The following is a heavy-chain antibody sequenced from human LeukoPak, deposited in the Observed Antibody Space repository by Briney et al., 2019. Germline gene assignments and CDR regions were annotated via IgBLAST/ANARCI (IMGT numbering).Heavy chain of an antibody. CDR2: ISSSSNTI. CDR1: GFTFNSYS. CDR3: ARDSRPITMVRQVAPFGYYYMDV. Sequence: GGSLRLSCAASGFTFNSYSMNWVRQAPGKGLEWVSYISSSSNTIYYAASVKGRFTISRDNAKNSLFLQMNSLRAEDTAFYYCARDSRPITMVRQVAPFGYYYMDVWGKGTTVTVSS. V-gene: IGHV3-48*01. J-gene: IGHJ6*03. D-gene: IGHD3-10*01.